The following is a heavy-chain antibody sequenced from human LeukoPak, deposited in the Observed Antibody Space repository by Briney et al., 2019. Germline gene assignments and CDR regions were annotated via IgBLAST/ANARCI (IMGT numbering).Heavy chain of an antibody. J-gene: IGHJ4*02. CDR1: GFTFGDYA. V-gene: IGHV3-49*03. CDR2: IRSKAHGGTT. D-gene: IGHD2-15*01. CDR3: TRAGRYCSGGSCYSFY. Sequence: GGSLRLSCTASGFTFGDYAMSWFRQAPGEGLEWVGFIRSKAHGGTTEYAASVKGRFTISRDDSKSIAYLQMDSLKTEDTAVYYCTRAGRYCSGGSCYSFYWRQGTLVTVSS.